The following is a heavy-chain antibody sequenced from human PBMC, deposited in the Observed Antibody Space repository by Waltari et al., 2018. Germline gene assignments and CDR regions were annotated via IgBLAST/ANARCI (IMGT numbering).Heavy chain of an antibody. CDR1: GGSFSGYY. V-gene: IGHV4-34*01. CDR3: AREGSGNCSGGSCPPFDY. Sequence: QVQLQQWGAGLLKPSETLSLTCAVYGGSFSGYYWSWIRQPPGKGLEWIGEINHSGSTNYNPSLKSRVTISVDTSKNQFSLKLSSVTAADTAVYYCAREGSGNCSGGSCPPFDYWGQGTLVTVSS. D-gene: IGHD2-15*01. J-gene: IGHJ4*02. CDR2: INHSGST.